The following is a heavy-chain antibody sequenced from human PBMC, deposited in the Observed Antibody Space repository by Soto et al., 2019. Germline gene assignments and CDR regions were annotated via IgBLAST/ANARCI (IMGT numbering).Heavy chain of an antibody. V-gene: IGHV5-51*01. J-gene: IGHJ6*02. CDR1: GYSFTSYW. Sequence: PGESLKISCKGSGYSFTSYWIGWVRQMPGKGLEWMGIIYPGDSDTRYSPSFQGQVTISADKSISTAYLQWSSLKASDTAMYYCARQMRGYSYGPTEIYGMDVWGQGTTVTVSS. CDR2: IYPGDSDT. CDR3: ARQMRGYSYGPTEIYGMDV. D-gene: IGHD5-18*01.